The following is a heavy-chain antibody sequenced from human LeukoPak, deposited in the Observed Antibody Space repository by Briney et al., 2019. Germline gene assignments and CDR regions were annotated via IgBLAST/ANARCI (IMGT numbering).Heavy chain of an antibody. D-gene: IGHD6-19*01. CDR2: IWTTGST. CDR3: ARVWALAGTRLVQWWYFYY. CDR1: GDSLGSYY. V-gene: IGHV4-4*07. J-gene: IGHJ4*02. Sequence: PSETLSLTCTASGDSLGSYYWSWVRQPAGKGLEWLGQIWTTGSTTFNPSLKSRLTMSVETSKNKLSLKLTYVMAEETTVYYCARVWALAGTRLVQWWYFYYWGQVTLVTFSS.